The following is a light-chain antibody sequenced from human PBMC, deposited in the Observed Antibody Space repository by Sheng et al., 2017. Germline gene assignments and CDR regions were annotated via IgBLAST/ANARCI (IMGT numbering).Light chain of an antibody. J-gene: IGKJ4*01. CDR1: QGISSH. CDR3: QQLNSYPPLT. CDR2: AAS. Sequence: DIQLTQSPSFLSASVGDRVTITCRASQGISSHLAWYQQKPGKAPELLIYAASTLQSGVPSRFSGSGSGTEFTLTISSLQPEEYATYYCQQLNSYPPLTFGGGTKVEIK. V-gene: IGKV1-9*01.